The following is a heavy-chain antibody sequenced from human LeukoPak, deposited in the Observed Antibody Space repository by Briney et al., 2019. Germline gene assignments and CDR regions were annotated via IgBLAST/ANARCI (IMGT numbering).Heavy chain of an antibody. V-gene: IGHV4-61*02. D-gene: IGHD1-26*01. CDR1: GGSISSGSYY. CDR2: IYTSGST. Sequence: NSSETLSLTCTVSGGSISSGSYYWSWIRQPAGKGLEWIGRIYTSGSTNYNPSLKSRVTISVDASKNHFSLKLSSVTAADTAVYYCARGGSYSRLPDYWGQGTLVTVSS. J-gene: IGHJ4*02. CDR3: ARGGSYSRLPDY.